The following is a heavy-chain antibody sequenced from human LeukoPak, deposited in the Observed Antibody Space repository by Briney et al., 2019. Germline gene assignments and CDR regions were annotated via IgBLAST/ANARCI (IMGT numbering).Heavy chain of an antibody. CDR2: IIAIFGTA. J-gene: IGHJ4*02. D-gene: IGHD6-6*01. CDR3: ARSQYSSSSLFDY. Sequence: VGSVTVSCTASGGTFSSYAISWVRQAPGKGLEWMGGIIAIFGTANYAQKFQGRVTITTDESTSTAYMELSSLRSEDTAVYYCARSQYSSSSLFDYWGQGTPVTVSA. CDR1: GGTFSSYA. V-gene: IGHV1-69*05.